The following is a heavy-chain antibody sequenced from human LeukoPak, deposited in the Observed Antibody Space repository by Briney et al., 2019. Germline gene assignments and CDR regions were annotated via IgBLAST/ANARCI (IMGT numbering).Heavy chain of an antibody. Sequence: SETLSLTCAVYGGSLSGYFWSWIRQPPGKGLEWIGEINYSGSTIYNPSLTSRVTMSVDTSKNQISLQLTSVTAADTSVYYCARGSLYYSDSNTYHYYFDSWGQGTLATVSS. CDR3: ARGSLYYSDSNTYHYYFDS. CDR2: INYSGST. J-gene: IGHJ4*02. D-gene: IGHD2/OR15-2a*01. CDR1: GGSLSGYF. V-gene: IGHV4-34*01.